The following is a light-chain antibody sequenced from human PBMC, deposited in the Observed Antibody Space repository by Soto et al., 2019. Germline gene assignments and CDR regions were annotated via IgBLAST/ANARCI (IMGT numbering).Light chain of an antibody. CDR2: EVS. CDR3: NSYSSSTTAWV. J-gene: IGLJ3*02. CDR1: SSDVGGSNY. Sequence: QSALTQPASVSGSPGQSSTISCTGTSSDVGGSNYVSWYQQHPGKAPQVVIYEVSRRPSGVSNRFSGSKSGNTASLTISGLQAEDEADYYCNSYSSSTTAWVFGGGTKLTVL. V-gene: IGLV2-14*01.